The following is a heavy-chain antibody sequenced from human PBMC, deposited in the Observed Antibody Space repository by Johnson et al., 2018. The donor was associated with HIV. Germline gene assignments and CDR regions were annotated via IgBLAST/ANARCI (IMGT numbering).Heavy chain of an antibody. CDR3: ARLRGAFDI. V-gene: IGHV3-30*02. J-gene: IGHJ3*02. CDR2: IRYDGSNK. D-gene: IGHD4-17*01. CDR1: GFTFSNYG. Sequence: QVQLVESGGGVVQPGGSLRLSCVASGFTFSNYGMHWVRQAPGKGLEWVAFIRYDGSNKYYAESVKGRFTISRDNSKNTLYLQMNSLRAEDTAVYYCARLRGAFDIWGQGTMVTVSS.